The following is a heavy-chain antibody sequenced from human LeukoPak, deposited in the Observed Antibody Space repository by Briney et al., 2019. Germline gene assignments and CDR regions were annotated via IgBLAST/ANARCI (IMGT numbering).Heavy chain of an antibody. CDR1: GFSLSDYT. CDR3: ARVLIGAGNFDY. V-gene: IGHV3-21*01. Sequence: GGSLRLSCAASGFSLSDYTMNWVRQAPGEGLEWVSSISSSSTYIYYADSVKGRFTTSRDNAKNSLYLQLNSLRVEDTAVYYCARVLIGAGNFDYWGQGTLVIVSS. D-gene: IGHD6-19*01. CDR2: ISSSSTYI. J-gene: IGHJ4*02.